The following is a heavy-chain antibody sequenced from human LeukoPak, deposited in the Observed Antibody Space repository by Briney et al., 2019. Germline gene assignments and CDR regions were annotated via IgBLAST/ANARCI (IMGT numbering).Heavy chain of an antibody. Sequence: PSETLSLTCTVSGGSISSTSYYWGWIRQPPGKGLEWIGTIDYSGSTYYNPSLGSRVTISVDMSKNQFSLKLRSVTAADTAVYYCARTMIVVVISNDAFDIWGQGTMVTVSS. CDR2: IDYSGST. D-gene: IGHD3-22*01. CDR1: GGSISSTSYY. CDR3: ARTMIVVVISNDAFDI. J-gene: IGHJ3*02. V-gene: IGHV4-39*01.